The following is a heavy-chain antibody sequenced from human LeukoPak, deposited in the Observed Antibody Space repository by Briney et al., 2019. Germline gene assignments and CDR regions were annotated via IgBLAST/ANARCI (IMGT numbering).Heavy chain of an antibody. CDR2: INSDGSST. CDR1: GFTFSSYW. V-gene: IGHV3-74*01. CDR3: ARSGYSYGNPLGY. D-gene: IGHD5-18*01. J-gene: IGHJ4*02. Sequence: GGSLRLSCAASGFTFSSYWMHWVRQAPGKGLVWVSRINSDGSSTNYADSVKGRFTISRDNAKNSLYLQMNSLRAEDTAVYYCARSGYSYGNPLGYWGQGTLGTVSS.